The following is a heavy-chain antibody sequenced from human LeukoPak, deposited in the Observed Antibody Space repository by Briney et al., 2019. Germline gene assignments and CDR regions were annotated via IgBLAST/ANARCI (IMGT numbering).Heavy chain of an antibody. CDR1: GFTFSSYA. Sequence: GSLRLSCVASGFTFSSYAMSWVRQAPGKGLEWVSAISGSGGSTYYADSVKGRFTISRDNSKNTLYLQMNSLRAEDTAVYYCAKDGGHYDFWSGYYQSYFDYWGQGTLVTVSS. CDR3: AKDGGHYDFWSGYYQSYFDY. J-gene: IGHJ4*02. V-gene: IGHV3-23*01. CDR2: ISGSGGST. D-gene: IGHD3-3*01.